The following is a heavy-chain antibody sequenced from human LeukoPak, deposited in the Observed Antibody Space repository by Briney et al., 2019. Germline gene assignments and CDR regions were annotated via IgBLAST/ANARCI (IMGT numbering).Heavy chain of an antibody. D-gene: IGHD1-1*01. Sequence: VQLVESGGGLVKPGGSLRLSCAASGFTFSDYYMSWIRQAPGKGLEWVGFIRSKAYGGTTEYAASVKGRFTISRDDSKSIAYLQMNSLKTEDTAVYYCTRARGYSRKSLPGYFDLWGRGTLVTVSS. CDR2: IRSKAYGGTT. CDR1: GFTFSDYY. J-gene: IGHJ2*01. CDR3: TRARGYSRKSLPGYFDL. V-gene: IGHV3-49*05.